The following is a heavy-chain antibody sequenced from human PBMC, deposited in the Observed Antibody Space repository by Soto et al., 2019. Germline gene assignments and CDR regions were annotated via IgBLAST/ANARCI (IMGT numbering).Heavy chain of an antibody. Sequence: EVQLVESGGELVKPGGSLRLSCAASGFTFANTWMHWVRQAPGGRLQWVGRIKSKGNGGTTDYAAPLKGRFTISRDDSENTVYLQMNGLEIEDTAVYYCTTDGSYRFDHWGQGTLVTVSS. V-gene: IGHV3-15*07. CDR3: TTDGSYRFDH. CDR1: GFTFANTW. J-gene: IGHJ4*02. CDR2: IKSKGNGGTT. D-gene: IGHD1-26*01.